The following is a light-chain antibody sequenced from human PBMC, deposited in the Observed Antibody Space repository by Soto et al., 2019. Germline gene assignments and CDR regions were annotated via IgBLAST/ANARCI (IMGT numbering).Light chain of an antibody. CDR1: QSVSSY. J-gene: IGKJ5*01. CDR3: QQRSNWPSIT. Sequence: EIVLTQSPATLSVSPGERATLSCRASQSVSSYLAWYQQKPVQAPRLLIYDASNRATGIPARFNGSSSRTDFAITISSLEPEDFAVYYCQQRSNWPSITFGQGTRLEIK. V-gene: IGKV3-11*01. CDR2: DAS.